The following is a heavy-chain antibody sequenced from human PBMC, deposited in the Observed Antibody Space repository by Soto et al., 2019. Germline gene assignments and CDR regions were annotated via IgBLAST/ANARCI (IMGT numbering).Heavy chain of an antibody. CDR3: ARLTGSNLGYFDY. Sequence: EVQVLESGGGLVQPGGSLRLSCAASGFTFGSYTMSWDRQAPGKGLEWVSAITGSGDYTSYADSVKGRFTISRDNSKYTLYLQMNSLRAEDTAVYYCARLTGSNLGYFDYWGQGTLVTVSS. V-gene: IGHV3-23*01. CDR2: ITGSGDYT. J-gene: IGHJ4*02. D-gene: IGHD7-27*01. CDR1: GFTFGSYT.